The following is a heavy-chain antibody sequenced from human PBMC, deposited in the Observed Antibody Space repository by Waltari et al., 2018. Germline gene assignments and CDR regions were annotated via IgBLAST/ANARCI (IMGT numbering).Heavy chain of an antibody. CDR2: IIPIIGRA. J-gene: IGHJ4*02. D-gene: IGHD1-26*01. V-gene: IGHV1-69*02. Sequence: QVQLVQSGAEVKKPGSSVKVSCKASGGTFSSYTFSWVGQAPGQGLEWLGRIIPIIGRANYAQKVHGRVTTTADKSTSTAYMELSSLRSEDTAVYYCARVSGSYWGYWGQGTLVTVSS. CDR1: GGTFSSYT. CDR3: ARVSGSYWGY.